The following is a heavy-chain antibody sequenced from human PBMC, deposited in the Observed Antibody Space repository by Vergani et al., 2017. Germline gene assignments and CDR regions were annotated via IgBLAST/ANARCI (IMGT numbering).Heavy chain of an antibody. CDR2: ISSSSSYI. D-gene: IGHD1-1*01. V-gene: IGHV3-21*01. CDR1: GFTFSSYS. J-gene: IGHJ4*02. Sequence: EVQLVESGGGLVKPGGSLRLSCAASGFTFSSYSMNWVRQAPGKGLEWVSSISSSSSYIYYADSVKGRFTISRDNAKNSLYRQMNSLRAADTAVYYCARDWNPSPPLDYWGQGTLVTVSS. CDR3: ARDWNPSPPLDY.